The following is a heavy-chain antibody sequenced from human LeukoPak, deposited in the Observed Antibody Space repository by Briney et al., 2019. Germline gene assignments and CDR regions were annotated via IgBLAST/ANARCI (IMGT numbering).Heavy chain of an antibody. J-gene: IGHJ4*02. D-gene: IGHD6-19*01. CDR3: ARNRYSSGWYVGRAEFDY. V-gene: IGHV4-39*07. CDR1: GGSISSSSYY. CDR2: IYYSGST. Sequence: SETLSLTCTVSGGSISSSSYYWGWIRQPPGKGLEWIGSIYYSGSTYYNPSLKSRVTISVDTSKNQFSLKLSSVTAADTAVYYCARNRYSSGWYVGRAEFDYWGQGTLVTVSS.